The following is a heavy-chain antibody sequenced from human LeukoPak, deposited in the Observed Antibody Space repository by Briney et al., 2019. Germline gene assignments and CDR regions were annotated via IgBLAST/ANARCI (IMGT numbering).Heavy chain of an antibody. Sequence: SETLSLTCTVSGGSISSYYWSWIRQPAGKGLEWIGRIYTSGSTNYNPSLKSRVTMSVDTSKNQFSLKLSSVTAADTAVYYCARDNGAVAGPSDYFDYWGQGTLVTVSS. D-gene: IGHD6-19*01. CDR2: IYTSGST. CDR1: GGSISSYY. V-gene: IGHV4-4*07. J-gene: IGHJ4*02. CDR3: ARDNGAVAGPSDYFDY.